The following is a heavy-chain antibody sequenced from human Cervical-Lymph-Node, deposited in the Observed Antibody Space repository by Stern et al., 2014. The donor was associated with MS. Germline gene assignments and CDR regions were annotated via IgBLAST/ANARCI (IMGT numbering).Heavy chain of an antibody. V-gene: IGHV3-20*01. CDR2: INKNGGST. Sequence: EVQLEESGGGVVRPGGALRLYCAASGFIFDDYGMSWVRQVPGKGPAWVSAINKNGGSTDYAASVKGRFTISRDNAKKSLYLRMNSLRVEDTAVYHCARAFCTGGVCYSFPFYGMDVWGQGTTVTVSS. CDR3: ARAFCTGGVCYSFPFYGMDV. CDR1: GFIFDDYG. J-gene: IGHJ6*02. D-gene: IGHD2-8*02.